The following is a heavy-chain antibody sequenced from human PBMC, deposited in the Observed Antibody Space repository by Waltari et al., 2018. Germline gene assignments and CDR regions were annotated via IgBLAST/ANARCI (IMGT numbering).Heavy chain of an antibody. V-gene: IGHV1-3*01. Sequence: QVQLVQSGAEVKKPGASVKVSCKASGYTFTSYAVHWVRQAPGQRLEWVGWISGGDGNTNYAQKLQGRVTMTTDTSTSTAYMELRSLRSDDTAVYYCARELGVVGATGGVAYWGQGTLVTVSS. CDR2: ISGGDGNT. D-gene: IGHD1-26*01. J-gene: IGHJ4*02. CDR1: GYTFTSYA. CDR3: ARELGVVGATGGVAY.